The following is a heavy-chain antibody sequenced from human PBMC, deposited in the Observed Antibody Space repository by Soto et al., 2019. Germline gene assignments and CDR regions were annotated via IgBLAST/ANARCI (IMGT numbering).Heavy chain of an antibody. J-gene: IGHJ6*02. Sequence: PSGTLSLTCTVSGASISSYYWAWIRQPPKRGLEWIGYMYFSGSTNYNASLESRVIMSVDASKKQFTLKLSSVTAADTAVYYCTSLSRDYYGSGSYKVTMDVWGQGTTVTVSS. D-gene: IGHD3-10*01. CDR3: TSLSRDYYGSGSYKVTMDV. CDR2: MYFSGST. V-gene: IGHV4-59*01. CDR1: GASISSYY.